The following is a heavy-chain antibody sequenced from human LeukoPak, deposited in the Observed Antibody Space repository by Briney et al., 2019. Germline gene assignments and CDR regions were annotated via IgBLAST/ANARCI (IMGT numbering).Heavy chain of an antibody. D-gene: IGHD3-10*01. V-gene: IGHV1-8*01. CDR3: ATPNYYGSGSYYRY. Sequence: VASVKVSCKATGHAFTNYVISWVRQAAGQGLEWMGWVNPNSGDTAYAQKFQGRVTLTRNSSISTVYMVLSSLRSEDTAVYYCATPNYYGSGSYYRYWGQGTLVTVSS. CDR1: GHAFTNYV. J-gene: IGHJ4*02. CDR2: VNPNSGDT.